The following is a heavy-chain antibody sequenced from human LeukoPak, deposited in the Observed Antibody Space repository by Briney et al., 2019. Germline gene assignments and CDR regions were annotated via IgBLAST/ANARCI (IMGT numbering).Heavy chain of an antibody. D-gene: IGHD4-17*01. V-gene: IGHV4-39*07. CDR2: IYYSGST. CDR1: GGSISSSSYY. J-gene: IGHJ4*02. CDR3: ARVSYGDYPLHFDY. Sequence: SETLSLTCTVSGGSISSSSYYWGWIRQPPGKGLEWIGSIYYSGSTYYNPSLKSRVTISVDTSKNQFSLKLSSVTAADTAVYYCARVSYGDYPLHFDYWGQGTLVTVSS.